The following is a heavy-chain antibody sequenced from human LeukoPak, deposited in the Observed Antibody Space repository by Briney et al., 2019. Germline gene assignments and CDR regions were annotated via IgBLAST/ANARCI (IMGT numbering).Heavy chain of an antibody. D-gene: IGHD3-10*01. CDR1: GFTFSSYA. CDR2: ISGSGGST. V-gene: IGHV3-23*01. CDR3: AKEGYYGSGSYYNPNWFDP. Sequence: GGSLRLSCAASGFTFSSYAMSWVRQAPGKGLEWVSAISGSGGSTYYADSVKGRFTISRDNSKNTLYPQMNSLRAEDTAVYYCAKEGYYGSGSYYNPNWFDPWGQGTLVTVSS. J-gene: IGHJ5*02.